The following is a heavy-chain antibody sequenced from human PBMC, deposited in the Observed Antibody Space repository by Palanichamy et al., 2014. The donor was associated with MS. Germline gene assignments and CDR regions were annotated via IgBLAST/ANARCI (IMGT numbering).Heavy chain of an antibody. Sequence: QVQLQESGPGLVKPSETLSLTCTVSGGSITSYYWSWIRQPPGKGLEWIGHIYYRGSTNYNPSLKSRVTISVDTSKNQFSLKLNSVTAADTAVYYCARTDKVPYYFDYWGQGTLVTVSS. V-gene: IGHV4-59*01. CDR1: GGSITSYY. CDR2: IYYRGST. D-gene: IGHD2-15*01. J-gene: IGHJ4*02. CDR3: ARTDKVPYYFDY.